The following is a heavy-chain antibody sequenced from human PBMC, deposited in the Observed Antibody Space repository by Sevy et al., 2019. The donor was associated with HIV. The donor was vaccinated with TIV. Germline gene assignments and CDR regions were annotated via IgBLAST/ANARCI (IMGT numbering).Heavy chain of an antibody. CDR1: GYTFTSYG. Sequence: ASVKVSCKASGYTFTSYGISWVRQAPGQGLEWMGWISAYNGNTNYAQKLQGRVTMTTDTSTGTAYMELRSLRSDDTAVYYCARERDSSSWYDVRYYYGMDVWGQGTTVTVSS. CDR2: ISAYNGNT. J-gene: IGHJ6*02. D-gene: IGHD6-13*01. CDR3: ARERDSSSWYDVRYYYGMDV. V-gene: IGHV1-18*01.